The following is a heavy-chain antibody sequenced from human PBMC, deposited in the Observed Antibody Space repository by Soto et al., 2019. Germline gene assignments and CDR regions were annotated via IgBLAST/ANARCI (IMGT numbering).Heavy chain of an antibody. CDR3: AKVHLGSSRFSDLIF. D-gene: IGHD6-13*01. CDR1: GFTFSSYS. CDR2: ITGSGGNT. J-gene: IGHJ4*02. V-gene: IGHV3-23*01. Sequence: PGGSLRLSCADSGFTFSSYSMTWVRQAPGKGLQWVSSITGSGGNTYYRDSVKGRFTISRDNSKNTVDLQLNGLRVEDTALYYCAKVHLGSSRFSDLIFWGQGARVTVSS.